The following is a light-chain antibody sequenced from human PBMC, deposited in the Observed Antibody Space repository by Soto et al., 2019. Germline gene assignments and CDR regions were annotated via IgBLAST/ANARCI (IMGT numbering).Light chain of an antibody. CDR2: AAS. CDR1: QGIDTY. CDR3: RKYTRAPFT. J-gene: IGKJ3*01. V-gene: IGKV1-27*01. Sequence: DIQMTQSPSSLSAAVGDRVTITCRASQGIDTYLAWYQQKPGKVPKLLIYAASTLQSGVPSRFSGSGSGTDFTLTISSMHPEDVAPYYCRKYTRAPFTCGPGTKVDIK.